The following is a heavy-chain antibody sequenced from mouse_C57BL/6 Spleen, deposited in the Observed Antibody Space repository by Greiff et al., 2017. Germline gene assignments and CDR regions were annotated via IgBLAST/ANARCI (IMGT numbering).Heavy chain of an antibody. CDR1: GYTFTDYY. V-gene: IGHV1-26*01. CDR2: INPNNGGT. Sequence: EVQLQQSGPELVKPGASVKISCKASGYTFTDYYMNWVKQSHGKSLEWIGDINPNNGGTSYNQKFKGKATLTVDKSSSTAYMELRSLTSEDSAVYYCARDETVVAAGDYWGQGTTLTVSS. J-gene: IGHJ2*01. D-gene: IGHD1-1*01. CDR3: ARDETVVAAGDY.